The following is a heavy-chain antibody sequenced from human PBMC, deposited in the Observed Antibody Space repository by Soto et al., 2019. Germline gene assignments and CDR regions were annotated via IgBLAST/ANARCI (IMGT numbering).Heavy chain of an antibody. CDR2: INHSGST. D-gene: IGHD2-2*01. CDR1: GGSFSGYY. J-gene: IGHJ4*02. CDR3: ARGLTRSRYCSSTSCLGLDY. Sequence: SETLSLTCAVYGGSFSGYYWSWIRQPPGKGLEWIGEINHSGSTNYNPSLKSRVTISVDTSKNQFSLKLSSVTAADTAVYYCARGLTRSRYCSSTSCLGLDYWGQGTLVTVSS. V-gene: IGHV4-34*01.